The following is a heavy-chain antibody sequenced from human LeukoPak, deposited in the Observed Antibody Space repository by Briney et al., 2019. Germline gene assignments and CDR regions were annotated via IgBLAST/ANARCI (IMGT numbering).Heavy chain of an antibody. CDR1: GGSISSSSYY. V-gene: IGHV4-39*01. J-gene: IGHJ4*02. CDR2: IYYSGST. Sequence: SETLSLTCTVSGGSISSSSYYWGWIRQPPGKGLEWTGSIYYSGSTYYNPSLKSRVTISVDTSKNQFSLKLSSVTAADTAVYYWARRGGRRFDYWGQGTLVTVSS. CDR3: ARRGGRRFDY. D-gene: IGHD3-16*01.